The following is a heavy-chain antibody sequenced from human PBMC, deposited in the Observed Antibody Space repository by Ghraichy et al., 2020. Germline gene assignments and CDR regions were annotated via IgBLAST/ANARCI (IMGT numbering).Heavy chain of an antibody. Sequence: ASVKVSCKASGYTFTSYAMHWVRQAPGQRLEWMGWINAGNGNTKYSQKFQGRVTITRDTSASTAYMELSSLRSEDTAVYYCAREFGFVTTYDYWGQGTLVTVSS. D-gene: IGHD4-17*01. V-gene: IGHV1-3*01. CDR1: GYTFTSYA. CDR2: INAGNGNT. CDR3: AREFGFVTTYDY. J-gene: IGHJ4*02.